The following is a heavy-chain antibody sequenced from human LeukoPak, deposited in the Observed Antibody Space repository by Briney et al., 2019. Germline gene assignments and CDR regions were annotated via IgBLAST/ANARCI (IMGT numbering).Heavy chain of an antibody. CDR3: ARSRASSSWYLDGFRRPTPFDY. CDR2: ISSSSSYI. CDR1: GFTFSRYS. Sequence: GGSLRLSCAASGFTFSRYSMNWVRQAQGKGMEWVASISSSSSYIYYADSVKGRFTISRDNAKNSLYLQMNSLRAEDTAVYYCARSRASSSWYLDGFRRPTPFDYWGQGTLVTVSS. D-gene: IGHD6-13*01. J-gene: IGHJ4*02. V-gene: IGHV3-21*01.